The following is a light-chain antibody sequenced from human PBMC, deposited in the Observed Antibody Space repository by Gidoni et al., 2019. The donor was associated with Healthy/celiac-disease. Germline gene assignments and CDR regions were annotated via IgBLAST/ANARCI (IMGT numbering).Light chain of an antibody. CDR3: QQYYSTPWT. J-gene: IGKJ1*01. Sequence: DIVMTQSPDCLAVSLGERATINCKSSQSVLYSSNNKNYLAWYQQKPGQPPKLLIYWASTRESGVPDLFSGSGSGTDFTLTISSLQAEDVAVYYCQQYYSTPWTFGHGTKVEIK. V-gene: IGKV4-1*01. CDR2: WAS. CDR1: QSVLYSSNNKNY.